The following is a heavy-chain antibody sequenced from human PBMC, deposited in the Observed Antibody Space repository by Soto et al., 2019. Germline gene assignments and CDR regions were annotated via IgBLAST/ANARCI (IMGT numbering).Heavy chain of an antibody. J-gene: IGHJ3*01. V-gene: IGHV1-69*01. Sequence: QVQLVQSGAEVKKPGSSVKVSCKASGGTFRITAISWLRQAPGQGLQWMGGIIPLFRTPNYAPTFQGRVTITADESTSTAYLELTSLRSDDTALYYCARAFRQQRVTDTFDSWGQGTVVTVSS. CDR3: ARAFRQQRVTDTFDS. D-gene: IGHD2-21*02. CDR1: GGTFRITA. CDR2: IIPLFRTP.